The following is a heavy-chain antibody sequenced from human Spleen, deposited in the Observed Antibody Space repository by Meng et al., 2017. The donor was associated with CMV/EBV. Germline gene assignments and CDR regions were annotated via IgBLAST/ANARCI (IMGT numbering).Heavy chain of an antibody. CDR3: ARGSSTSWMAFDY. J-gene: IGHJ4*02. V-gene: IGHV4-59*01. Sequence: SETLSLTCTVSGASISTYYWSWIRQPPGKGLEYIGYIYYSGSTNYNPSLKSRVTISVDTSKNQFSLKLSSVTAADTAVYYCARGSSTSWMAFDYWGQGTLVTVSS. CDR2: IYYSGST. CDR1: GASISTYY. D-gene: IGHD2-2*01.